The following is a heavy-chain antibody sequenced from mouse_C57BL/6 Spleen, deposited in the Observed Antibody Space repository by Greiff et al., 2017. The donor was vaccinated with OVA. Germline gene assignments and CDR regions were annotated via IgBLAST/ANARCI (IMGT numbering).Heavy chain of an antibody. CDR3: ARDYEDAMDY. D-gene: IGHD2-12*01. CDR1: GFTFSDYY. J-gene: IGHJ4*01. CDR2: INYDGSST. Sequence: EVQVVESEGGLVQPGSSMKLSCTASGFTFSDYYMAWVRQVPEKGLEWVANINYDGSSTYYLDSLKSRFIISRDNAKNILYLQMSSLKSEDTATYYCARDYEDAMDYWGQGTSVTVSS. V-gene: IGHV5-16*01.